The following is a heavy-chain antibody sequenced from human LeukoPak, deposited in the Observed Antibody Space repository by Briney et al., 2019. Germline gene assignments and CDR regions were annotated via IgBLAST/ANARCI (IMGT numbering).Heavy chain of an antibody. CDR3: ARGLGNRFGY. J-gene: IGHJ4*02. D-gene: IGHD1-14*01. CDR1: GGTFSSYA. V-gene: IGHV1-8*02. Sequence: GASVKVSCKASGGTFSSYAISWVRQAPGQGLEWMGWMNPNSGNTGYAQKFQGRVTMTRNTSISTAYMELSSLRSEDTAVYYCARGLGNRFGYWGQGTLVTVSS. CDR2: MNPNSGNT.